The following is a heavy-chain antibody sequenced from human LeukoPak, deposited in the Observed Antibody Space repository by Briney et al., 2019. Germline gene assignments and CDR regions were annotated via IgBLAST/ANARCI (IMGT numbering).Heavy chain of an antibody. J-gene: IGHJ4*02. V-gene: IGHV3-23*01. D-gene: IGHD3-22*01. CDR1: GFTFSIYA. CDR2: ISGSGGST. Sequence: GGSLRLSCAASGFTFSIYAMSWVRQAPGKGLEWVSAISGSGGSTYYADSVKGRFTISRDNSKNTLYLQMNSLRAEDTAVYYCAKDHQYYYDSSGLYYFDYWGQGTLVTVSS. CDR3: AKDHQYYYDSSGLYYFDY.